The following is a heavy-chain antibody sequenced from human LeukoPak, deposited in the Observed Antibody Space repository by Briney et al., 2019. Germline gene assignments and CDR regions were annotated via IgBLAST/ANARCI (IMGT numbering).Heavy chain of an antibody. CDR1: GASISRYY. CDR2: IYYSGST. D-gene: IGHD3-9*01. CDR3: ARIGTYYDILTGQGYFDY. V-gene: IGHV4-59*08. Sequence: PSETLSLTCTVSGASISRYYWSWISQPPGKGLECIGYIYYSGSTNYSPSLKSRVTISLDTSKNQFSLKLSSVTAADTAVYYCARIGTYYDILTGQGYFDYWGQGTLVTVSS. J-gene: IGHJ4*02.